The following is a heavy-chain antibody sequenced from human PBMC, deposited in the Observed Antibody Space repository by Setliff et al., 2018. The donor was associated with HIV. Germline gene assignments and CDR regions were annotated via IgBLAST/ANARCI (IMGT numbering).Heavy chain of an antibody. CDR3: ARDLPSFSNWGFSPFTLDVWGHV. J-gene: IGHJ6*02. V-gene: IGHV4-61*01. D-gene: IGHD7-27*01. Sequence: SETLSLTCTVSGGSVSSGSYYWSWIRQPPGKGLEWIGYIYYSGSTNYNPSLKSRVTISVDTSKNQFSLKLSSVTAADTAVYYCARDLPSFSNWGFSPFTLDVWGHVWGQGTAVTVSS. CDR1: GGSVSSGSYY. CDR2: IYYSGST.